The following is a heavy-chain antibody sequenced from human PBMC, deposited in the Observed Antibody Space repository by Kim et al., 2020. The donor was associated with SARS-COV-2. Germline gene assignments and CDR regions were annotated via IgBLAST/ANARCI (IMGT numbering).Heavy chain of an antibody. CDR1: GGTFSSYA. CDR3: AAHPGAGQYYDGMYV. V-gene: IGHV1-69*13. Sequence: SVKVSCKASGGTFSSYAISWVRQAPGQGLEWMGGILSLFGKPDYAQRFQGRVTITADESTSTAYMELSSLRSEDTAVYYCAAHPGAGQYYDGMYVWGQG. D-gene: IGHD4-4*01. J-gene: IGHJ6*02. CDR2: ILSLFGKP.